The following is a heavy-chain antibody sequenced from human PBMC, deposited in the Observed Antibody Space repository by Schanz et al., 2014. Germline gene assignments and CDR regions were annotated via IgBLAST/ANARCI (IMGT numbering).Heavy chain of an antibody. CDR3: ARSYSSGWYPYYYGMDV. D-gene: IGHD6-19*01. Sequence: VQLVESGGGLVKPGGSLRLSCAASGFTFSDYYMSWIRQAPGKGLEWVSYISSSSSYTNYADSVKGRFTISRDNAKNSLYLQMNSLRAEDTAVYYCARSYSSGWYPYYYGMDVWGQGTTVTVSS. V-gene: IGHV3-11*06. CDR2: ISSSSSYT. CDR1: GFTFSDYY. J-gene: IGHJ6*02.